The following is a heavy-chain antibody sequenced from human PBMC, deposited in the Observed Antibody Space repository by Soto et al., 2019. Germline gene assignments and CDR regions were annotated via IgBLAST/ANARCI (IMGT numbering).Heavy chain of an antibody. CDR1: GGSISSYY. J-gene: IGHJ4*02. V-gene: IGHV4-59*01. CDR2: IYYSGST. CDR3: ARADYYEPAHLRY. D-gene: IGHD3-22*01. Sequence: PSETLSLTCTVSGGSISSYYWSWIRQPPGKGLEWIGYIYYSGSTNYNPSLKSRVTISVDTSKNQFSLKLSSVTAADTAVYYCARADYYEPAHLRYWGQGTLVTAPQ.